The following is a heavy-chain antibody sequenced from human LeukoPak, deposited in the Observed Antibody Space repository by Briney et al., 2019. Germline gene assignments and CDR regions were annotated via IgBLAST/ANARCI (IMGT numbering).Heavy chain of an antibody. CDR2: ISAYNGKT. D-gene: IGHD1-26*01. CDR1: GFSFSSYG. V-gene: IGHV1-18*01. CDR3: ARGGALTSFDS. J-gene: IGHJ4*02. Sequence: ASVKVSCKASGFSFSSYGFSWVRQAPGQGLEWMGWISAYNGKTNYAQKFQGRVTMTTDTSTTTVYTDLRSLISDDTAVYFCARGGALTSFDSWGQGTLITVSS.